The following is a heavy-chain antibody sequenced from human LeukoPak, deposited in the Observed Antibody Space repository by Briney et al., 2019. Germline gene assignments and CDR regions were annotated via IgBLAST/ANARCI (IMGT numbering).Heavy chain of an antibody. Sequence: GRSLRLSCAASGFTFSSYAMSWVRQAPGKGLEWVSGTRDSGGSTYYADSVKGRFTISRDNSKNTLYLQMNSLRAEDTAVYYCAKDTYGGTLADYWGQGTLVTVSS. CDR2: TRDSGGST. V-gene: IGHV3-23*01. J-gene: IGHJ4*02. CDR3: AKDTYGGTLADY. CDR1: GFTFSSYA. D-gene: IGHD4-23*01.